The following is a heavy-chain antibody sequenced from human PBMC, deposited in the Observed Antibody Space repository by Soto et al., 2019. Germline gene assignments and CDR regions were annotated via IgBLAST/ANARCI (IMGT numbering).Heavy chain of an antibody. D-gene: IGHD2-21*02. V-gene: IGHV1-69*01. CDR2: IIPIFGTA. J-gene: IGHJ3*02. CDR1: GGTFSSYA. CDR3: ARDRAYCGGDCYDAFDI. Sequence: QVQLVQSGAEVKKPGSSVKVSCKASGGTFSSYAISWVRQAPGQGLEWMGGIIPIFGTANYAQKFQGRVTITADESTSTAYMELSSLRSEDTAVYYCARDRAYCGGDCYDAFDIWGQGTMVTVSS.